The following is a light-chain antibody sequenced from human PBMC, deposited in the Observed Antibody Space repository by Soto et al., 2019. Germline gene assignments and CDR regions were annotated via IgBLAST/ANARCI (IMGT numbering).Light chain of an antibody. Sequence: EVVMTQSASTLSALPGHSATLPCRASQSVGSNIAWYQQRPGQAPRLLIYAASTRAAGVPIRFSGSGSGTEFTLTITSLQSDDFAVYYCQQYNQWSPITFGQRTRLEIK. CDR1: QSVGSN. V-gene: IGKV3-15*01. CDR3: QQYNQWSPIT. CDR2: AAS. J-gene: IGKJ5*01.